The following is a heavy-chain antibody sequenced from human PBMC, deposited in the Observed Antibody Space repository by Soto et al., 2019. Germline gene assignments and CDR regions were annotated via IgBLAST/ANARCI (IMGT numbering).Heavy chain of an antibody. J-gene: IGHJ6*02. D-gene: IGHD2-2*01. CDR2: IIPIFGTA. CDR1: GGTFSSYA. Sequence: QVQLVQSGAEVKKPGSSVKVSCKASGGTFSSYAISWVRQAPGQGLEWMGGIIPIFGTANYAQKFQGRVTITADESTSTAYMELSSLRSEDTAVYYCARTHRSTSAHYYYYYGMDVWGQGTTVTVSS. V-gene: IGHV1-69*01. CDR3: ARTHRSTSAHYYYYYGMDV.